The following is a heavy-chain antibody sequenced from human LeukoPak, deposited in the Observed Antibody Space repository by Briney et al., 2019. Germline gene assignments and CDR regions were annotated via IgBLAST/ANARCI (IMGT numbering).Heavy chain of an antibody. V-gene: IGHV5-51*01. Sequence: GESLKISCKGSGYSFTSYWIGWARQMPGKGLEWMGIIYPGDSDTRYSPSFQGQVTISADKSISTAYLQWSSLKASDTAMYYCARRRINVDTAMADYFDYWGQGTLVTVSS. CDR2: IYPGDSDT. D-gene: IGHD5-18*01. J-gene: IGHJ4*02. CDR1: GYSFTSYW. CDR3: ARRRINVDTAMADYFDY.